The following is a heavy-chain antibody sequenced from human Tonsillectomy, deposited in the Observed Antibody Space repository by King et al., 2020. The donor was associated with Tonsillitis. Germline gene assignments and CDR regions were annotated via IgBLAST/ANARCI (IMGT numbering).Heavy chain of an antibody. CDR1: GGTFSSYA. D-gene: IGHD4-17*01. CDR3: ARGSSYGDTGDSWYFDL. CDR2: IIPILGRV. J-gene: IGHJ2*01. V-gene: IGHV1-69*04. Sequence: QVQLVQSGAEVKKPGSSVKVSCKASGGTFSSYAINWVRQAPGQGLEWMGRIIPILGRVNYAQRFQGRVTITADKSTSTAYMELSSLRSEDTAVYYCARGSSYGDTGDSWYFDLWGRGTLVTVSS.